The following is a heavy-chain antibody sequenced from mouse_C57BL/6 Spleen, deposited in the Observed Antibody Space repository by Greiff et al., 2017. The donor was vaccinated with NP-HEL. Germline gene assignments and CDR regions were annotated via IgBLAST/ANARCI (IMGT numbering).Heavy chain of an antibody. J-gene: IGHJ2*01. Sequence: QVQLQQPGAELVRPGSSVKLSCKASGYTFTSYWMHWVKQRPIQGLEWIGNIDPSDSETHYNQKFKDKATLTVDKSSSTAYIQLSSLTSEDSAVFYCARRGDYNSFDYWGQGTTLTVSS. D-gene: IGHD2-4*01. CDR3: ARRGDYNSFDY. CDR2: IDPSDSET. V-gene: IGHV1-52*01. CDR1: GYTFTSYW.